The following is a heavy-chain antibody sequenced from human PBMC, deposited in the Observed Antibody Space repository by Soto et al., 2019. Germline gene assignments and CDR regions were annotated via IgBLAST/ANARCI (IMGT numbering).Heavy chain of an antibody. D-gene: IGHD3-16*02. CDR2: VLYDGISQ. CDR1: GFDFSNYA. J-gene: IGHJ4*02. V-gene: IGHV3-30*18. Sequence: QVHLEESGGGEVRPGRSLTLSCTASGFDFSNYAMHWVRQAPGKGLEWIAGVLYDGISQYYGDSVRGRFSVYRDDFNSILYLEMNSLTAEDTAVYYCAKGDDDVWGNYRPQAKYHVDYWGQGTQVTVSS. CDR3: AKGDDDVWGNYRPQAKYHVDY.